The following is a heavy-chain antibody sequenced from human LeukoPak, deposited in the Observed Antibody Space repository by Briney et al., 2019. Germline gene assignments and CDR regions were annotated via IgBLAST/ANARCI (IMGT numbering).Heavy chain of an antibody. CDR3: ARESCNGASCLRAEGFYYFDMDV. J-gene: IGHJ6*03. CDR1: GASISRGSYY. CDR2: IYTSGDT. Sequence: SQTLSLTCSLSGASISRGSYYWRWLRQPAGRGLEGIGRIYTSGDTNYNPSLESRVTISVDTSQNQLSLRLTSVTVADTAIYYCARESCNGASCLRAEGFYYFDMDVWGKGTTVTVSS. V-gene: IGHV4-61*02. D-gene: IGHD2-2*01.